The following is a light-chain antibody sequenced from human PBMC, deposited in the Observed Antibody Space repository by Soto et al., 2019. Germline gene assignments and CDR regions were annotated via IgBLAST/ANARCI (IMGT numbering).Light chain of an antibody. V-gene: IGKV3-15*01. CDR1: QSVSSN. J-gene: IGKJ1*01. CDR2: GAS. Sequence: EIVMTQSPATLSVTPGERGTLSCRASQSVSSNLAWYQQKRGQGPRLLIYGASTRATGIPARFSGSGSGTEFTLTISSLQSEDFAVYYCHPYNNRPLWTFAPGTKV. CDR3: HPYNNRPLWT.